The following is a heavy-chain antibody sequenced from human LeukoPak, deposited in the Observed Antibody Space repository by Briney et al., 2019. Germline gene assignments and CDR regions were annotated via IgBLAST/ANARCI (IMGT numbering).Heavy chain of an antibody. D-gene: IGHD3-10*01. Sequence: AGGSLRLSCAASGCTFSSYGMHWVRQAPGKGLEWVAVISYDGSNKYYADSVKGRFTISRDNSKNTLYLQMNSLRAEDTAVYYCAKDAVDLVLRALIDYWGQGTLVTVSS. CDR3: AKDAVDLVLRALIDY. CDR2: ISYDGSNK. CDR1: GCTFSSYG. J-gene: IGHJ4*02. V-gene: IGHV3-30*18.